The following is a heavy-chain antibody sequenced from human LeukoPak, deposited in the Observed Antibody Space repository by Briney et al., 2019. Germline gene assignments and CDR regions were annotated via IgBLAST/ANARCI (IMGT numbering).Heavy chain of an antibody. V-gene: IGHV3-7*01. CDR1: GFTFSNSW. CDR2: IKKTGSET. D-gene: IGHD3-3*01. Sequence: PGGSLRLSCAASGFTFSNSWMSWVRQAPGKGLEWVAYIKKTGSETYYVDSVKGRFTITRDNARNSLFLQMNSLRAEDTAVYYCARVASESGYAPVDYWGQGTLVTVSS. CDR3: ARVASESGYAPVDY. J-gene: IGHJ4*02.